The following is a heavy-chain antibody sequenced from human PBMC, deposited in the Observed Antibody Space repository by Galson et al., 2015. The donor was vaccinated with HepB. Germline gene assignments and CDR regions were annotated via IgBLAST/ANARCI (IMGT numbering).Heavy chain of an antibody. CDR1: GFSFSSYA. V-gene: IGHV3-23*01. D-gene: IGHD3-22*01. CDR2: ISGSAGST. CDR3: AKGARGGYYDSSVYYNDW. J-gene: IGHJ4*02. Sequence: SLRLSCAASGFSFSSYAMNWVRQGPGKGLEWLSSISGSAGSTYYADSVKGRFTISRDNSNNTVYLQMSSLRAEDTAVYYCAKGARGGYYDSSVYYNDWWGQGALVTVSS.